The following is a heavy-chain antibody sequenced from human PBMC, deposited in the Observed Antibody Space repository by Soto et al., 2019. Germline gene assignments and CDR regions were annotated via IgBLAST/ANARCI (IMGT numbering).Heavy chain of an antibody. CDR3: ARINYYDSSGYEGGWFDP. CDR1: GGSISSGGYY. D-gene: IGHD3-22*01. V-gene: IGHV4-61*08. CDR2: IYYSGST. Sequence: ASETLSLTCTVSGGSISSGGYYWSWIRQHPGKGLEWIGYIYYSGSTNYNPSLKSRVTISVDTSKNQFSLKLSSVTAADTAVYYCARINYYDSSGYEGGWFDPWGQGPLVTVSS. J-gene: IGHJ5*02.